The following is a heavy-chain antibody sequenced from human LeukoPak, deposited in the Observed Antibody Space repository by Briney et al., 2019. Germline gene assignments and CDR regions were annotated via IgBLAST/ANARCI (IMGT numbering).Heavy chain of an antibody. D-gene: IGHD6-13*01. CDR3: ARDREAAAGTYWFDP. V-gene: IGHV3-20*01. CDR2: INWNGGST. J-gene: IGHJ5*02. CDR1: RYTHDVFD. Sequence: GGTLRLSCAVPRYTHDVFDASGAPQAPGKGLEGGYGINWNGGSTGYADSVKGRCTISRDNAKNSLYLQMNSLRAEDTALYHCARDREAAAGTYWFDPWGQGTLVTVSS.